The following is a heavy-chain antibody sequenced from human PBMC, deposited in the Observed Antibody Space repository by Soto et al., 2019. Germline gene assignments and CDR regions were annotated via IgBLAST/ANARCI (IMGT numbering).Heavy chain of an antibody. CDR2: INSAGSST. Sequence: ASLRLSCAASGFTLSTYWIHWVRQAPGKWPVWVSRINSAGSSTSYADSVKGRFTMSRDNAKNTLYLQMNSLRAEDTAVYYCTRHRPSAIRPGYNCSYGMDVWRQGSTGTVSS. J-gene: IGHJ6*02. D-gene: IGHD2-2*02. V-gene: IGHV3-74*01. CDR3: TRHRPSAIRPGYNCSYGMDV. CDR1: GFTLSTYW.